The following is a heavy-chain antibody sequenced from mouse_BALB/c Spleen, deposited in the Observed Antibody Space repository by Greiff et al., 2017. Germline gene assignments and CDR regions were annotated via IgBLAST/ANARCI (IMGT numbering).Heavy chain of an antibody. CDR3: ARARYDGGAWFAY. CDR1: GFSLTGYG. D-gene: IGHD2-14*01. V-gene: IGHV2-6-7*01. Sequence: VKLVESGPGLVAPSQSLSITCTVSGFSLTGYGVNWVRQPPGKGLEWLGMIWGDGSTDYNSALKSRLSISKDNSKSQVFLKMNSLQTDDTARYYCARARYDGGAWFAYWGQGTLVTVSA. J-gene: IGHJ3*01. CDR2: IWGDGST.